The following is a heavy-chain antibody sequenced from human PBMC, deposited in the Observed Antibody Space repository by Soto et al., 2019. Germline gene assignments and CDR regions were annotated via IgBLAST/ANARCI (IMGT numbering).Heavy chain of an antibody. V-gene: IGHV4-38-2*01. CDR3: ARPPTASLDAFEI. Sequence: SETLSLTCAVSGYSITSGYFWGWIRQPPGKGLEWIGSFSYTGSTFYNPSNPSLKSRVTISVDTFKNQLSLTLSSVTAADTAVYYCARPPTASLDAFEIWGQGTMVTVSS. CDR1: GYSITSGYF. J-gene: IGHJ3*02. CDR2: FSYTGST.